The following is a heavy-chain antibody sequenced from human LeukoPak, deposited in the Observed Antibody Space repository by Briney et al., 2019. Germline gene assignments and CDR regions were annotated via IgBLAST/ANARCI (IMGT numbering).Heavy chain of an antibody. CDR2: IKADGGEK. V-gene: IGHV3-7*01. CDR1: GFTFSTYW. D-gene: IGHD1-20*01. J-gene: IGHJ4*02. Sequence: GGSLRLSCAASGFTFSTYWMNWFRQTPGKGLEWVAKIKADGGEKDHVASVKGRFTISRDNSKNTLYLQMNSLRDEDTAVYYCTKVGDNFDFDYWGQGTLVTVSS. CDR3: TKVGDNFDFDY.